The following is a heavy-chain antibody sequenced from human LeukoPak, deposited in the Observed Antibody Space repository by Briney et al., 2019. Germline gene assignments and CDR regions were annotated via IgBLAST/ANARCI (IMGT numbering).Heavy chain of an antibody. CDR3: TTDRGLLYDFWSLNRAFDY. V-gene: IGHV3-15*01. D-gene: IGHD3-3*01. J-gene: IGHJ4*02. CDR1: GFTFSNAW. Sequence: GGSLRLSCAASGFTFSNAWMSWVRQAPGKGLEWVGRIKSKTDGGTTDYAAPVKGRFTISRDDSKNTLYLQMNSLKTEDIAVYYCTTDRGLLYDFWSLNRAFDYWGQGTLVTVSS. CDR2: IKSKTDGGTT.